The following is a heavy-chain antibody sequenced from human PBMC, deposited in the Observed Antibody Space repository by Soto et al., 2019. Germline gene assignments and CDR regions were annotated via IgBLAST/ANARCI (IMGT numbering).Heavy chain of an antibody. V-gene: IGHV3-48*01. CDR1: GFTFSSYS. J-gene: IGHJ3*02. CDR2: ISSSSSTI. CDR3: ARDNTWDAFDI. Sequence: GGSLRLSCAASGFTFSSYSMNWVRQAPGKGLEWVSYISSSSSTIYYADSVKGRFTISRDNAKNSLYLQMNSLRAEDTAVYYCARDNTWDAFDIWGQGTMVTVSS.